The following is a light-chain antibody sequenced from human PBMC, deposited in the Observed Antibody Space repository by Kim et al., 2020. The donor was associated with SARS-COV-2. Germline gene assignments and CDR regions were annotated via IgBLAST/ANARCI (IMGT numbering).Light chain of an antibody. Sequence: ASVGERVTITCRASRSLGSLLGWYQQKPGQAPKLLIYEASTLKSGVPSRFSGSGSGTEFTLTTSSLQTDDFATYYCQQYRSYPLTFGQGTKVDIK. CDR1: RSLGSL. CDR3: QQYRSYPLT. V-gene: IGKV1-5*03. CDR2: EAS. J-gene: IGKJ1*01.